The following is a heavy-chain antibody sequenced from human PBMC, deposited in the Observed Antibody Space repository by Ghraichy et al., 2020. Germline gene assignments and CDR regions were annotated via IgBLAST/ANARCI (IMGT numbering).Heavy chain of an antibody. V-gene: IGHV3-30-3*01. CDR2: ISYHGSNK. CDR1: GFTFSSYA. CDR3: AKGAR. D-gene: IGHD4/OR15-4a*01. J-gene: IGHJ4*02. Sequence: GGSLRLSCAASGFTFSSYAMHWVRQAPGKGLEWVAVISYHGSNKYYADSVKGRFTISGDNSKNTLWLQMNSLRAEDTAVYYCAKGARWGQGTLVTVSS.